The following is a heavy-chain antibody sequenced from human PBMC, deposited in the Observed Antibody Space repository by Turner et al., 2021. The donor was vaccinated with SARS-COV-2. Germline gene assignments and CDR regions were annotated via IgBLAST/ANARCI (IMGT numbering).Heavy chain of an antibody. D-gene: IGHD2-2*01. V-gene: IGHV3-21*01. CDR3: ARDCSIPSCEA. Sequence: EVQLVDAGGGLVKPGGALSTSCAASGFTFSSYSMNWVRQAPGKGLEWVSSISSSSSYIDYADSVEGRFTISRDNAKNSLYLQMNSLRAEDTAVYYCARDCSIPSCEAWGQGTLVTVSS. J-gene: IGHJ5*02. CDR2: ISSSSSYI. CDR1: GFTFSSYS.